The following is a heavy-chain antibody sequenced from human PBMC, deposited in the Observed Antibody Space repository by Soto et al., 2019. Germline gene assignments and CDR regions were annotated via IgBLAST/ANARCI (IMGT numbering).Heavy chain of an antibody. V-gene: IGHV1-69*13. Sequence: SVKVSCKASGGTFSSYAISWVRQAPGQGLEWMGGIIPIFGTANYAQKFQGRVMITADESTSTAYMELSSLRSEDTAVYYCARALYYDILTGYSEAFDIWGQGTMVTVSS. D-gene: IGHD3-9*01. CDR1: GGTFSSYA. J-gene: IGHJ3*02. CDR2: IIPIFGTA. CDR3: ARALYYDILTGYSEAFDI.